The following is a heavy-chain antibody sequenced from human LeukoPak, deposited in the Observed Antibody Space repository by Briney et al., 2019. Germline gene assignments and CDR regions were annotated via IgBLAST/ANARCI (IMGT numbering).Heavy chain of an antibody. J-gene: IGHJ4*02. CDR2: ISGGGDIT. Sequence: GGSLRLSCAASGFNFANHAMSWVRQTPGKGLEWVSAISGGGDITYYADSVTGRFTISRDNSKNTLYLQMNSLRAEDTAVYYCAKGAGYSTRLNSSATKFDYWGQGTLVTVSS. D-gene: IGHD3-22*01. V-gene: IGHV3-23*01. CDR1: GFNFANHA. CDR3: AKGAGYSTRLNSSATKFDY.